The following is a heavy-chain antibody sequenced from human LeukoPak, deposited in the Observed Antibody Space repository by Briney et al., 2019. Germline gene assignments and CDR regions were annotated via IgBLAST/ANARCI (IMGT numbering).Heavy chain of an antibody. D-gene: IGHD4-17*01. Sequence: PGGSLRLSCAVSGFTFSSYEMNWVRQAPGKGLEWVSYISSGGSSMFYADSVKGRFTISRDNAKNSLYLQMNSLRAEDTAVYYCARDMTTVTTSSVSGYYFYGMDVWGQGTTVTGAS. CDR3: ARDMTTVTTSSVSGYYFYGMDV. J-gene: IGHJ6*02. CDR1: GFTFSSYE. CDR2: ISSGGSSM. V-gene: IGHV3-48*03.